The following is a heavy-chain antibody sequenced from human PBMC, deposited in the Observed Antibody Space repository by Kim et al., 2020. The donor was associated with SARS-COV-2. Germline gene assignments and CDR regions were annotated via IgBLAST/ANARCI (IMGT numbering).Heavy chain of an antibody. CDR3: ARGVPYDYVLGEWFDP. D-gene: IGHD3-16*01. V-gene: IGHV4-59*09. Sequence: SLKSRVTISVDTSKNQFSLKLSSVTAADTAVYYCARGVPYDYVLGEWFDPWGQGTLVTVSS. J-gene: IGHJ5*02.